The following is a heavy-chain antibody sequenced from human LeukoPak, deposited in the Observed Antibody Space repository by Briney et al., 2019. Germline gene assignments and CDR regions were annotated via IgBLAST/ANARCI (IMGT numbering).Heavy chain of an antibody. CDR1: GGSISSSSYY. V-gene: IGHV4-39*01. D-gene: IGHD5-18*01. J-gene: IGHJ4*02. CDR2: IYYSGST. CDR3: RIHDVDTTMPGMIIDY. Sequence: KASETLSLTCTVSGGSISSSSYYWGWIRQPPGKGLEWIGSIYYSGSTYYNPSLKSRVSISVDTSKNQFSLKLSSVTAADTAVYYCRIHDVDTTMPGMIIDYWGQGTLVTVSS.